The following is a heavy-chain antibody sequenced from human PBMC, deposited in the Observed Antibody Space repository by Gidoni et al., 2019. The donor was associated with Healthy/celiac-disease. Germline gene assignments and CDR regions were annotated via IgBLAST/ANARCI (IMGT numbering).Heavy chain of an antibody. D-gene: IGHD5-18*01. CDR2: ISYDGSNN. CDR3: AKGHDKTERWIQLWPRTSYYYYGMDV. CDR1: GFNFSRSG. J-gene: IGHJ6*02. Sequence: QVQLVESGGGVVQHGRSLRLSCAASGFNFSRSGMHRVRQAPGKGRECVAFISYDGSNNYYEDALKGRFTISRDNSKTTLYLQMNSLRAEDTAVYYCAKGHDKTERWIQLWPRTSYYYYGMDVWGQGTTVTVSS. V-gene: IGHV3-30*18.